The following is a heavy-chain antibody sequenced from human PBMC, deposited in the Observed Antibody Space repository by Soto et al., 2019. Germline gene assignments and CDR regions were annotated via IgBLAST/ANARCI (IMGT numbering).Heavy chain of an antibody. J-gene: IGHJ6*02. V-gene: IGHV3-48*02. D-gene: IGHD2-2*01. CDR1: GFSFSRYA. CDR3: ARLHCSSSNCSDNYYYGMDV. CDR2: ISMSGTTM. Sequence: GGSLRLSCAASGFSFSRYAMNWVRQSPGKGLEWVSYISMSGTTMFYAESVKGRFTISRDNAEKSLYLQMNSLRDEDTAVYYCARLHCSSSNCSDNYYYGMDVWGQGTTVTVSS.